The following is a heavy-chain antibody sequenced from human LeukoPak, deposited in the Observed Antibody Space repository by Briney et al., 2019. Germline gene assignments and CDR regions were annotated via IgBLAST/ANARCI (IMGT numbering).Heavy chain of an antibody. CDR3: AKDIRRSGGSIDY. Sequence: GGSLRLSCAASGFTVSSNYMSWVRQAPGKGLEWVSVIYSGGSTYYADSVKGRLTISRDNAKNSLYLQMNSLRAEDTALYYCAKDIRRSGGSIDYWGQGTLVTVSS. V-gene: IGHV3-53*05. D-gene: IGHD2-15*01. CDR1: GFTVSSNY. CDR2: IYSGGST. J-gene: IGHJ4*02.